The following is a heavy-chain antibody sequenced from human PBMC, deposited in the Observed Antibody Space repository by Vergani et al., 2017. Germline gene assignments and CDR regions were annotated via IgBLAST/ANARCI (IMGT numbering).Heavy chain of an antibody. CDR1: GYTFTSYY. J-gene: IGHJ2*01. V-gene: IGHV1-2*02. CDR3: ARPLQPGGNSHWYFDL. D-gene: IGHD4-23*01. CDR2: INPVTGGT. Sequence: QVQLVQSGAEVKKPGASVKVSCKASGYTFTSYYMHWVRQAPGQGLEWMGWINPVTGGTNYAQKFEDRVRMSLDTSITTGYMTLRRLTSGDTAMYYCARPLQPGGNSHWYFDLWGRGTLVSVSS.